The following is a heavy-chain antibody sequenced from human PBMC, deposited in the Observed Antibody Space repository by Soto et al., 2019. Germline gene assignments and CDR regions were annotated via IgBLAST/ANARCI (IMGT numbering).Heavy chain of an antibody. J-gene: IGHJ3*02. Sequence: PGGSLRLSCAASGFTFSSYSMNWVRQAPGKGLEWVSSISSSSSYIYYADSVKGRFTTSRDNAKNSLYLQMNSLRAEDTAVYYCARGKGGSYYRRAFDIWGQGTMVTVSS. D-gene: IGHD1-26*01. CDR1: GFTFSSYS. V-gene: IGHV3-21*01. CDR2: ISSSSSYI. CDR3: ARGKGGSYYRRAFDI.